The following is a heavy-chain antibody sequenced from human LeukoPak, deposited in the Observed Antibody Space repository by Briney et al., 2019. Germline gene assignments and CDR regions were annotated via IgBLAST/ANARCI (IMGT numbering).Heavy chain of an antibody. Sequence: SEILSLTCTVSGGSISSYYWSWIRQPAGKGLEWIGRIYTSGSTNYNPSLKSRVTMSVDTSKNQFSLKLSSVTAADTAVYYCARDLSEYSSGWYPDYWGQGTLVTVSS. CDR1: GGSISSYY. J-gene: IGHJ4*02. V-gene: IGHV4-4*07. D-gene: IGHD6-19*01. CDR2: IYTSGST. CDR3: ARDLSEYSSGWYPDY.